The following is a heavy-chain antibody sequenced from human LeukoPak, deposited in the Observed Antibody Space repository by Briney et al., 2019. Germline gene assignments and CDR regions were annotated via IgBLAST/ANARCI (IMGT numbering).Heavy chain of an antibody. CDR3: ARGQGSGWYPDDY. CDR2: IYDSGST. D-gene: IGHD6-19*01. J-gene: IGHJ4*02. V-gene: IGHV4-39*07. Sequence: SETLSLTCTVSGGSIRSSYYYWGWIRQPPGKGLEWIGSIYDSGSTYYNPSLKSRVTISVDTSKNQFSLKLSSVTAADTAVYYCARGQGSGWYPDDYWGQGTLVTVSS. CDR1: GGSIRSSYYY.